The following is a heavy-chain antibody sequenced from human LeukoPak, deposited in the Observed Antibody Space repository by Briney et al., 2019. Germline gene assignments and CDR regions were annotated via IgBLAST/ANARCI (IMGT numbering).Heavy chain of an antibody. CDR2: IYSGGST. D-gene: IGHD5-18*01. V-gene: IGHV3-53*01. J-gene: IGHJ6*04. Sequence: SGGPQTLLCAASGFTVSSKYMIWVPQSPGRGLEGVSVIYSGGSTYFSDPLKGRFTILQRNSKNTLYLQMNSLRAADTAVYYCARESECIQLSPGLMDVWGEGTTFTVSS. CDR1: GFTVSSKY. CDR3: ARESECIQLSPGLMDV.